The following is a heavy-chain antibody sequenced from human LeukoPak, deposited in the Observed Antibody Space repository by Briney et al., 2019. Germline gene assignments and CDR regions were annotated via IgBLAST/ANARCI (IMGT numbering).Heavy chain of an antibody. CDR1: GFTFSSYS. Sequence: GGSLRLSCAASGFTFSSYSMNWVRQAPGKGLEWVSFISSSSSYIYYADSVKGRFTISRDNAKNSLYLQMNSLRAEDTAVYYCAIETIAEGEFDYWGQGTLVTVSS. J-gene: IGHJ4*02. CDR2: ISSSSSYI. D-gene: IGHD6-13*01. V-gene: IGHV3-21*01. CDR3: AIETIAEGEFDY.